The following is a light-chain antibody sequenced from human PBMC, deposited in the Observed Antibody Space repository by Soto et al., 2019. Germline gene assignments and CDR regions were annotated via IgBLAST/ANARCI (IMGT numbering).Light chain of an antibody. CDR1: QSVSSN. V-gene: IGKV3-15*01. CDR2: GAS. J-gene: IGKJ4*01. CDR3: QQYNNWPPLT. Sequence: EIVMTQSPATLSVSPGERATLSCRASQSVSSNLAWYQQKPGQAPRLLIYGASTRATGIPARFSGRRSGTEFTLTISSLQSEDFAVYYCQQYNNWPPLTFGGGTKVEIK.